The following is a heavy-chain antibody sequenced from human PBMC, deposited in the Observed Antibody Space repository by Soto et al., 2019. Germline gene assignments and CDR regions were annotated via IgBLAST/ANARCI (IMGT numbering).Heavy chain of an antibody. D-gene: IGHD3-22*01. V-gene: IGHV3-73*01. CDR1: GFTFSGSA. CDR3: TRLSALGYDSSGYYFMD. CDR2: IRSKANSYAT. J-gene: IGHJ4*02. Sequence: GGSLRLSCAASGFTFSGSAMHWVRQASGKGLEWVGRIRSKANSYATAYAASVKGRFTISRDDSKNTAYLQMNSLKTEDTAVYYCTRLSALGYDSSGYYFMDWGQGTLVTVSS.